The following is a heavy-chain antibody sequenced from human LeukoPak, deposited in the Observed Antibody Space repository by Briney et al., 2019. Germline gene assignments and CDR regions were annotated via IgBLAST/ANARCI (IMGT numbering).Heavy chain of an antibody. CDR1: GFTFSYDW. CDR3: TTAEVDAFDI. Sequence: PGGSLRLSCAASGFTFSYDWMSWVRQAPGKGLEWVGRIKSNADGETTDYAAPVKGRFTISRDESEDTLYLHMNSLKTEDTAVYYCTTAEVDAFDIWGQGTIVTVSS. CDR2: IKSNADGETT. V-gene: IGHV3-15*01. J-gene: IGHJ3*02.